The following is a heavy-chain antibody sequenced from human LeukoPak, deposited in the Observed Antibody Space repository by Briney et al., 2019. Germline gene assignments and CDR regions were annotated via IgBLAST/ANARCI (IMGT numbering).Heavy chain of an antibody. D-gene: IGHD1-26*01. CDR3: AKALQWELLFPH. Sequence: GGSLRLSCAASGFTFSSYAMSWVRQAPGKGLEWVSAISGSGGSTYYADSVKGRFTISRDNSKNTLYLQMNSLRAEDTVVYYCAKALQWELLFPHWGQGTLVTVSS. J-gene: IGHJ4*02. V-gene: IGHV3-23*01. CDR1: GFTFSSYA. CDR2: ISGSGGST.